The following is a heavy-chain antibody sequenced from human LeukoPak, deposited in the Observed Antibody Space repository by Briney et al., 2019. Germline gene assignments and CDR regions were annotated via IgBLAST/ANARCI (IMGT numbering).Heavy chain of an antibody. CDR2: IYYSGHT. Sequence: SETLSLTCTVSGGSISSSSYYWGWIRQPPGKGLEWIGNIYYSGHTYYNPSLKNRLTISVVTSKNQFSLTLTSVTAADTAVYYCARRRERYSWNDLGGYFDTWGQGTLVTVSS. J-gene: IGHJ5*02. V-gene: IGHV4-39*01. CDR1: GGSISSSSYY. D-gene: IGHD1-1*01. CDR3: ARRRERYSWNDLGGYFDT.